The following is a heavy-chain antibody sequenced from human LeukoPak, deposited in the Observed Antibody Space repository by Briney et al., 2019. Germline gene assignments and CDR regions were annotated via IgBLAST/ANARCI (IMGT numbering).Heavy chain of an antibody. Sequence: PGGSLRLSCAASGFTFSGYWMHWVRQAPGKGLVWVSRINSDGSSTSYADSVKGRFTISRDNAKNSLFLQMNSLRAEDTAVYYCAREAGSDHGEAFDIWGQGTMVTVSS. D-gene: IGHD6-13*01. V-gene: IGHV3-74*01. CDR1: GFTFSGYW. J-gene: IGHJ3*02. CDR3: AREAGSDHGEAFDI. CDR2: INSDGSST.